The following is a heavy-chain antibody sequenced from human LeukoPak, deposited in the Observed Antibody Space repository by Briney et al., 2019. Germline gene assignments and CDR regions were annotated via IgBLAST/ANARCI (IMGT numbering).Heavy chain of an antibody. Sequence: GGTLRLSCAASGLTFSNYGMAWVRQAPGKGLEWVSSISGSGESTYNADSVKGRFTISRDNSKNTLYLQMNRLRAEDTAVYYCAKDSRTTYDSSWLYYFDSWGQGTLVTVSS. CDR3: AKDSRTTYDSSWLYYFDS. D-gene: IGHD6-13*01. J-gene: IGHJ4*02. V-gene: IGHV3-23*01. CDR1: GLTFSNYG. CDR2: ISGSGEST.